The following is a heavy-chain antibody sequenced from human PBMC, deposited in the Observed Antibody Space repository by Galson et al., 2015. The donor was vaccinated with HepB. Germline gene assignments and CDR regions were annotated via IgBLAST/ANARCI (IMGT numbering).Heavy chain of an antibody. D-gene: IGHD4-17*01. Sequence: SLRLSCAASGFTFSSYGMHWVRQAPGKGLEWVAVISYDGSNKYYADSVKGRFTISRDNSKNTLYLQMNSLRAEDTAVYYCARGPRPIYGDHGLWFDPWGQGTLVTVSS. J-gene: IGHJ5*02. V-gene: IGHV3-30*03. CDR1: GFTFSSYG. CDR2: ISYDGSNK. CDR3: ARGPRPIYGDHGLWFDP.